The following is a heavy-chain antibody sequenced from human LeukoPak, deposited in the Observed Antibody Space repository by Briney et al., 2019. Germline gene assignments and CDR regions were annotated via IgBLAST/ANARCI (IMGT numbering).Heavy chain of an antibody. D-gene: IGHD2-15*01. CDR3: ARDGRISGVVAATDFDY. J-gene: IGHJ4*02. CDR1: GFTFSSYG. CDR2: ISYDGSNK. V-gene: IGHV3-30*19. Sequence: GGSLRLSCAASGFTFSSYGMHWVRQAPRKGLEWVAVISYDGSNKYYADSVKGRFTISRDNSKNTLYLQMNSLRAEDTAVYYCARDGRISGVVAATDFDYWGQGTLVTVSS.